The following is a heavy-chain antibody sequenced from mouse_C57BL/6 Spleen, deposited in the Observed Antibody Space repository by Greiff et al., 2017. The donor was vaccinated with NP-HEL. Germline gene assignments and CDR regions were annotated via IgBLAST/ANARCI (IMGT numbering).Heavy chain of an antibody. D-gene: IGHD2-3*01. CDR2: IYPGDGDT. CDR1: GYAFSSYW. CDR3: ARHDGYYLYAMDY. J-gene: IGHJ4*01. V-gene: IGHV1-80*01. Sequence: VKLQESGAELVKPGASVKISCKASGYAFSSYWMNWVKQRPGKGLEWIGQIYPGDGDTNYNGKFKGKATLTADKSSSTAYMQLSSLTSEDSAVYFCARHDGYYLYAMDYWGQGTSVTVSS.